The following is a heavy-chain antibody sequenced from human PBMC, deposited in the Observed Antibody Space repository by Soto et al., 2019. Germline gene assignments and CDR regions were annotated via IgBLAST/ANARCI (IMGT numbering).Heavy chain of an antibody. CDR2: IYYSGGT. Sequence: SETLSLTCTVSGGSISSSSYYWGWIRQPPGKGLEWIGSIYYSGGTYYNPSLKSRVTISVDTSKNQFSLKLSSVTAADTAVCYCARVLLWFGELSAQWFDPWGQGTLVTVSS. J-gene: IGHJ5*02. CDR1: GGSISSSSYY. V-gene: IGHV4-39*01. D-gene: IGHD3-10*01. CDR3: ARVLLWFGELSAQWFDP.